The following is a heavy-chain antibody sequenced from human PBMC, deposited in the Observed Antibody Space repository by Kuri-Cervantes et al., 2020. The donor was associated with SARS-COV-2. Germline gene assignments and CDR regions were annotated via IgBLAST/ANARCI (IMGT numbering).Heavy chain of an antibody. V-gene: IGHV4-59*08. CDR3: VRHPSIVATTLSWFDP. D-gene: IGHD5-12*01. Sequence: SETLSLTCTVSGGSISSYYWSWIRQPPGKGLEWIGYIYYSGSTNYNPSLKSRVTISVDTSKNQFSLKLSSVTAADTAVYYCVRHPSIVATTLSWFDPWGQGTLVTVSS. CDR1: GGSISSYY. CDR2: IYYSGST. J-gene: IGHJ5*02.